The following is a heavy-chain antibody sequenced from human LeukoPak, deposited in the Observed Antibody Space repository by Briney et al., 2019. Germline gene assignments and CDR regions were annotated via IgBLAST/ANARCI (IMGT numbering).Heavy chain of an antibody. V-gene: IGHV4-34*01. J-gene: IGHJ6*02. CDR2: INHSGST. Sequence: SETLSLTCAVYGGSFSGYYWSWIRQPPGKGLEWIGEINHSGSTNYNPSLKSRVTISVDTSKNQFSLKLSSVTAADTAVYYCARALGYYYGMDVWGQGTTVTVSS. CDR1: GGSFSGYY. D-gene: IGHD3-16*01. CDR3: ARALGYYYGMDV.